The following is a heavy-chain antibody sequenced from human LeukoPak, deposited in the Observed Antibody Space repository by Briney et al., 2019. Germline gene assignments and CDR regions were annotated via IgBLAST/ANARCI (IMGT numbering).Heavy chain of an antibody. V-gene: IGHV4-38-2*02. D-gene: IGHD1-26*01. CDR2: VYHGGYT. CDR1: GYSISGGYY. CDR3: ARAQWEQPFDY. J-gene: IGHJ4*02. Sequence: SETLSLTCTVAGYSISGGYYWGWIRQPPGKGPEWIGCVYHGGYTYYNPSLKSRVAISVDTPKNQFSLSLNSVTAADTAVYYCARAQWEQPFDYWGQGTLVTVSS.